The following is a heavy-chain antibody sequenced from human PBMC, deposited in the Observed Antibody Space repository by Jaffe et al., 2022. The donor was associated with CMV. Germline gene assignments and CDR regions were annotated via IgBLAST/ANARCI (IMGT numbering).Heavy chain of an antibody. CDR2: GHYGGST. CDR3: ARHGLVVGVTVLRDVEYFQQ. D-gene: IGHD2-21*02. J-gene: IGHJ1*01. CDR1: GDSISSSRFY. V-gene: IGHV4-39*01. Sequence: QLQLQESGPGLVKPSETLSLTCTVSGDSISSSRFYWSWIRQSPGKGLEWIGSGHYGGSTYYNPSLKSRVSISVDASKKQFSLNLTSVTAADSSVYYCARHGLVVGVTVLRDVEYFQQWGQGTLVTVSS.